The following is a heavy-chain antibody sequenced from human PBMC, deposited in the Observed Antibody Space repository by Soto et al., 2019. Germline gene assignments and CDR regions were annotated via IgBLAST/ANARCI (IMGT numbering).Heavy chain of an antibody. Sequence: RISKKQGKGLEWIGEINHSGSTNYNPSLKSRVTISVDTSKNQFSLKLSSVTAADTAVYYCARGHSFFQAEDGIRDVRSVSEFLLNRSSDL. V-gene: IGHV4-34*01. CDR2: INHSGST. J-gene: IGHJ2*01. D-gene: IGHD3-10*02. CDR3: ARGHSFFQAEDGIRDVRSVSEFLLNRSSDL.